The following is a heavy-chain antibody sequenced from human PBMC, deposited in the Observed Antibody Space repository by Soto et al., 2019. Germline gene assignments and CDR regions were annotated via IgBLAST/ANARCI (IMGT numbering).Heavy chain of an antibody. J-gene: IGHJ5*02. V-gene: IGHV4-31*03. CDR3: ARLRTATNNSKWLDP. CDR2: IYVTGAV. D-gene: IGHD2-15*01. Sequence: SETLSLTCSVSGAALNSGNYYWSWIRQVPGKGLEWIGHIYVTGAVDYNPSLRDRITISQDTSERQFSLNLRLVTAADTAVYYCARLRTATNNSKWLDPWGQGTLVTVYS. CDR1: GAALNSGNYY.